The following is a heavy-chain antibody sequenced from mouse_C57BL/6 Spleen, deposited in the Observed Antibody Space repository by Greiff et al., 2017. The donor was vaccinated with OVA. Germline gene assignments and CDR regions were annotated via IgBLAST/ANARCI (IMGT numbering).Heavy chain of an antibody. Sequence: VQLQQSDAELVKPGASVKISCKVSGYTFTDHTIHWMKQRPEQGLEWIGYIYPRDGSTKYNEKFKGKATLTADKSSSTAYMQLNSLTSADSADYFCARRVYYNGSSDYFEVWGTGATGTASS. V-gene: IGHV1-78*01. D-gene: IGHD1-1*01. J-gene: IGHJ1*03. CDR2: IYPRDGST. CDR3: ARRVYYNGSSDYFEV. CDR1: GYTFTDHT.